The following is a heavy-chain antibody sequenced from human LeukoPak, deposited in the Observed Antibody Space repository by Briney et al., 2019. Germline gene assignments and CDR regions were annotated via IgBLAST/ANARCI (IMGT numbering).Heavy chain of an antibody. V-gene: IGHV3-23*01. D-gene: IGHD3-9*01. Sequence: PGGSLRLSCAGSGFIFRSYAMSWVRQAPGMGLEWVSAISGSGVGTNYADSVKGRFTISRDNSKNTLYLQMNSLSAEDTAVYYCAKNGRDDHDKYFFDFWGQGTQVTVSS. J-gene: IGHJ4*02. CDR2: ISGSGVGT. CDR1: GFIFRSYA. CDR3: AKNGRDDHDKYFFDF.